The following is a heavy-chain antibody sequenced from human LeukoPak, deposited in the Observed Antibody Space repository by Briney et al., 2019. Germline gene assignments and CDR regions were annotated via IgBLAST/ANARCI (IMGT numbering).Heavy chain of an antibody. V-gene: IGHV3-7*01. J-gene: IGHJ1*01. CDR3: ARRGDGYGGMTARYFQH. CDR2: IKEDGGRE. CDR1: GFAFSRSW. Sequence: GGSLRLSCAASGFAFSRSWMTWIRQAPGKGLEFVANIKEDGGRENFASSVKGRFTISRDNAKDSLYLQMNSLRAEDTAVYYCARRGDGYGGMTARYFQHWGQGTLVTVSS. D-gene: IGHD4-23*01.